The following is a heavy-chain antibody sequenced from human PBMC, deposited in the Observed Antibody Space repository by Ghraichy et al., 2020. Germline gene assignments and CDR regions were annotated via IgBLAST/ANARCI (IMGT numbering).Heavy chain of an antibody. V-gene: IGHV4-39*01. CDR2: IFYSGSS. CDR1: GGSISSGGYS. J-gene: IGHJ5*02. Sequence: SETLSLTCTVSGGSISSGGYSWGWIRQPPGRGLEWIGSIFYSGSSYYNPSLKSRATISVDTSKTQFSLKLSSVTAADTAVYYCARQAIVARPIVINWFDPWGQGTLVTVSS. CDR3: ARQAIVARPIVINWFDP. D-gene: IGHD6-6*01.